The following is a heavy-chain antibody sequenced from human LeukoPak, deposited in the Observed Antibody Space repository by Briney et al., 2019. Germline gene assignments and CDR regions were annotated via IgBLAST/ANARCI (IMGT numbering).Heavy chain of an antibody. CDR3: AKDREPTMIVVVNLDY. J-gene: IGHJ4*02. D-gene: IGHD3-22*01. V-gene: IGHV3-23*01. Sequence: PGGSLRLSCAASGFTFSSYAMSWVRQAPGKGLEWVSAISGSGGSTYYADSVKGRFTISRDNSKNTLYLQMNSLRAEDTAVYYCAKDREPTMIVVVNLDYWGQGTLVTVSS. CDR1: GFTFSSYA. CDR2: ISGSGGST.